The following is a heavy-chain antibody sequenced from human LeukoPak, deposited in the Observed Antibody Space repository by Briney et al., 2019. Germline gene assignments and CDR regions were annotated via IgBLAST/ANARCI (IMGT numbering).Heavy chain of an antibody. V-gene: IGHV3-23*01. D-gene: IGHD2-2*02. CDR1: GFTFSSYA. CDR2: ISGSGDST. Sequence: QPGGSLRLSCAASGFTFSSYAMSWVRRAPGKWLEWVSAISGSGDSTYYADSVKGRFSISRDDSKNTVHLQMNSLRAEDTAVYYCAKVDCSSSSCYKWGQGTLVTVSS. J-gene: IGHJ4*02. CDR3: AKVDCSSSSCYK.